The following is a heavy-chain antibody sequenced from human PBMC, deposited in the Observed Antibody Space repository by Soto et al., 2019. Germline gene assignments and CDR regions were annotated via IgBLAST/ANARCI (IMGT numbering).Heavy chain of an antibody. D-gene: IGHD1-26*01. V-gene: IGHV4-30-4*01. CDR3: ARDRGGSYYLDY. CDR2: IYYNGST. J-gene: IGHJ4*02. CDR1: DGSISSSDHY. Sequence: QVQLRESGPGLVKPSQTLSLTFTVSDGSISSSDHYWTWIRQPPGKGLEWIGYIYYNGSTYYNPSLQRRVTMSVETSKNQFSLKLISVTAADTAMYYCARDRGGSYYLDYWGKGILVTVSS.